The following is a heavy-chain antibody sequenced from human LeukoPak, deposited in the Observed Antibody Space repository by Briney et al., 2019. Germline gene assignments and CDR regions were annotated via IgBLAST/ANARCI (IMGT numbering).Heavy chain of an antibody. CDR2: ISGSGGST. CDR1: GFTFSSYG. D-gene: IGHD3-10*02. CDR3: AELGITMIGGV. Sequence: GGSLRLSCAASGFTFSSYGMSWVRQAPGKGLEWVSAISGSGGSTYYADSVKGGFTISRDNAKNSLYLQMNSLSAEDTAVYYCAELGITMIGGVWGKGTTVTISS. V-gene: IGHV3-23*01. J-gene: IGHJ6*04.